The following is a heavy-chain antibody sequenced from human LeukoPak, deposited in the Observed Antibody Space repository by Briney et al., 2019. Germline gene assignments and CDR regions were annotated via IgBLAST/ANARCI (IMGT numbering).Heavy chain of an antibody. Sequence: SQTLSLTCAVSGDSVSSKSVWNWIRQSPSRGLEWLGRIYYRSKWSNNYAVSVKSRITINPDTSKNQFSLQLSSVTAEDTAVYYCARGDQNFDYWGQGTLVTVSS. CDR3: ARGDQNFDY. CDR2: IYYRSKWSN. CDR1: GDSVSSKSV. D-gene: IGHD5-24*01. V-gene: IGHV6-1*01. J-gene: IGHJ4*02.